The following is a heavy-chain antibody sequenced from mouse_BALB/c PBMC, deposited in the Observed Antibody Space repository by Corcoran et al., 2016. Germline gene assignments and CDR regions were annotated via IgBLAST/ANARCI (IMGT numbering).Heavy chain of an antibody. CDR3: AIKRERYDGFAY. CDR2: INPYNGGT. CDR1: GYSFTGYT. V-gene: IGHV1-18*01. J-gene: IGHJ3*01. Sequence: EVQLQQSGPELVKPGASMKISCKASGYSFTGYTMNWVKQSHGKNLEWIGLINPYNGGTSYNQKFKGNATLTVDKSSSTAYMELISLTSEDSAVYYCAIKRERYDGFAYWGQGTLVTVSA. D-gene: IGHD2-14*01.